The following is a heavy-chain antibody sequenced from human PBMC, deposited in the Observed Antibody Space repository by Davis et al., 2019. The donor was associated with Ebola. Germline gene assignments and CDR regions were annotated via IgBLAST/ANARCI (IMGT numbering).Heavy chain of an antibody. Sequence: GESLKISCAGSGLTFSSYNMNWIRQAPGKGLEWVSSISATARYTYYADSVEGRFTISRDNARDSVYLQMNSLRVEDTAVYYCAKDRYHNSAGWFDPWGQGTLVTVSS. CDR3: AKDRYHNSAGWFDP. J-gene: IGHJ5*02. D-gene: IGHD2/OR15-2a*01. V-gene: IGHV3-21*04. CDR1: GLTFSSYN. CDR2: ISATARYT.